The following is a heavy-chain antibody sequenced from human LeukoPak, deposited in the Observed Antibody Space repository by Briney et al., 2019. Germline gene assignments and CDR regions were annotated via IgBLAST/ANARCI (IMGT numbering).Heavy chain of an antibody. CDR3: ATDAHSGWYEKVFDY. J-gene: IGHJ4*02. CDR2: FDPEDGET. Sequence: ASVKVSCKVSGYTLTELSTHWVRQAPGKGLEWMGGFDPEDGETIYAQKFQGRVTMTEDTSTDTAYMELSSLRSEDTAVYYCATDAHSGWYEKVFDYWGQGTLVTVSS. D-gene: IGHD6-19*01. CDR1: GYTLTELS. V-gene: IGHV1-24*01.